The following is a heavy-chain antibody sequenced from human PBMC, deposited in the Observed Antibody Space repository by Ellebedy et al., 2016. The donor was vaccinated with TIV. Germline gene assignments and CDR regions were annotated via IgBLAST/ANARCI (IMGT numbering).Heavy chain of an antibody. Sequence: ASVKVSXXASGYTFTGYYMHWVRQAPGQGLEWMGWINPNSGGTNYAQKFQGRVTMTRDTSISTAYMELSRLRSDDTAVYYCARVPEWDQEDWFDPWGQGTLVTVSS. D-gene: IGHD1-26*01. CDR2: INPNSGGT. CDR3: ARVPEWDQEDWFDP. J-gene: IGHJ5*02. V-gene: IGHV1-2*02. CDR1: GYTFTGYY.